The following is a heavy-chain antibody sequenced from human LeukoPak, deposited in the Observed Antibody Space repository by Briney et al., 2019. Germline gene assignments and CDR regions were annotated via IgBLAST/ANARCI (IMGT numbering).Heavy chain of an antibody. CDR2: IDHSGST. CDR3: ARTLRSRIKFTMVRGVSPANYNYYYLDV. CDR1: GFTFSSYW. Sequence: GSLRLSCAASGFTFSSYWMTWVRQPPGKGLEWIGEIDHSGSTNYNPSLKSRVSISADTSKNQFSLKMRSVTAADTAVYFCARTLRSRIKFTMVRGVSPANYNYYYLDVWGKGSTVTVSS. J-gene: IGHJ6*03. V-gene: IGHV4-34*01. D-gene: IGHD3-10*01.